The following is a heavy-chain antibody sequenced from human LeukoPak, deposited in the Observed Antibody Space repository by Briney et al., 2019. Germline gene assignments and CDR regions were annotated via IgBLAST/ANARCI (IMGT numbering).Heavy chain of an antibody. CDR2: LSGSGITT. V-gene: IGHV3-23*01. Sequence: GGSLRLSCAASGFTFSSYAMSWVRQAPGKGLGWVSTLSGSGITTYYADSVKGRFTISRDNSKNTLHLQMNSLRAEDTALYYCAKATTAIVVDNFFDYWGQGTLVSVSS. J-gene: IGHJ4*02. CDR1: GFTFSSYA. CDR3: AKATTAIVVDNFFDY. D-gene: IGHD3-22*01.